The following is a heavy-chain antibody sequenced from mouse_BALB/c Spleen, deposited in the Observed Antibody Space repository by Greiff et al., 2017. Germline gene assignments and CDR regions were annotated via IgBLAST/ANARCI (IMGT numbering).Heavy chain of an antibody. CDR2: IWAGGST. CDR3: ARDGSSYGWFAY. CDR1: GFSLTSYG. V-gene: IGHV2-9*02. D-gene: IGHD1-1*01. J-gene: IGHJ3*01. Sequence: VHLVESGPGLVAPSQSLSITCTVSGFSLTSYGVHWVRQPPGKGLEWLGVIWAGGSTNYNSALMSRLSISKDNSKSQVFLKMNSLQTDDTAMYYCARDGSSYGWFAYWGQGTLVTVSA.